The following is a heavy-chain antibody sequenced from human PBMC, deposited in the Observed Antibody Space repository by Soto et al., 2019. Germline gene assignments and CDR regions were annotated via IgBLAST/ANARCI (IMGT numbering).Heavy chain of an antibody. CDR2: INPNSGGT. V-gene: IGHV1-2*02. CDR3: ARTKYSSGYYDI. Sequence: ASVKVSCKASGYTFTGYYMHWVRQAPGQGLEWMGWINPNSGGTNYAQKFQGRVTMTRDTSISTAYMELSRLRSDDTAVYYCARTKYSSGYYDIWGQGTMVTVSS. D-gene: IGHD6-19*01. J-gene: IGHJ3*02. CDR1: GYTFTGYY.